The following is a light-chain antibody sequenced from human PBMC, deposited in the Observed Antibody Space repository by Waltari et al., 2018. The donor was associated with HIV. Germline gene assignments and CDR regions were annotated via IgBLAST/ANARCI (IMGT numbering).Light chain of an antibody. CDR3: ATWDDSLNGNYV. J-gene: IGLJ1*01. Sequence: QSVLTQPPSASGTPGQRVTISCSGSSPNIGSNTVNWYQQLPGTAPKLLIYNNNQRPSGVPDRFSGSKSGTSASLAISGLQSEDEADYYCATWDDSLNGNYVFGTGTKVTVL. V-gene: IGLV1-44*01. CDR2: NNN. CDR1: SPNIGSNT.